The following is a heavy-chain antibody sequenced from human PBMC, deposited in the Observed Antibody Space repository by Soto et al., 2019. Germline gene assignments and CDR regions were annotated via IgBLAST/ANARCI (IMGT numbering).Heavy chain of an antibody. CDR3: ARHRPSRYYVTSGYFPDY. CDR2: INYRGST. J-gene: IGHJ4*02. Sequence: SETLSLTCTVSGASISSDYYYWGWIRQPPGKGLEWTGIINYRGSTYHSPSLNSRVTISVDTSKNQFSVRLTSVTAADTAVYYCARHRPSRYYVTSGYFPDYWGQGALVTVSS. V-gene: IGHV4-39*01. D-gene: IGHD3-22*01. CDR1: GASISSDYYY.